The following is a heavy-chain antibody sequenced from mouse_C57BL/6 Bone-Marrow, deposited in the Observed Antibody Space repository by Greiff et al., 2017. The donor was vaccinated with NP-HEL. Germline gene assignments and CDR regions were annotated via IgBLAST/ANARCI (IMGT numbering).Heavy chain of an antibody. CDR3: AKGSSYDWYFDV. CDR1: GFSLTSYG. J-gene: IGHJ1*03. CDR2: IWRGGST. V-gene: IGHV2-5*01. Sequence: QVQLQQSGPGLVQPSQSLSITCTVSGFSLTSYGVHWVRQSPGKGLEWLGVIWRGGSTDYNAAFMSRLSITKDNSKSQVFFTMNSRQADDTAIDYCAKGSSYDWYFDVWGTGTTVTVSS. D-gene: IGHD1-1*01.